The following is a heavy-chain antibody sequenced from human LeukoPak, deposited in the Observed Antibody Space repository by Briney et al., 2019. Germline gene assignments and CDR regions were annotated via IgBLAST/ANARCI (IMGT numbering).Heavy chain of an antibody. CDR1: GITLSNYG. D-gene: IGHD3-22*01. CDR3: AKRGVVIRVILVGFHKEAYYFDS. Sequence: GGSLRLSCAVSGITLSNYGMSWVRQAPGKGLEWVAGISDRGSRTNYADSVKGRFTISTDHPKNTLYLQMNSLRAEDTAVYFCAKRGVVIRVILVGFHKEAYYFDSWGQGALVNVSS. J-gene: IGHJ4*02. CDR2: ISDRGSRT. V-gene: IGHV3-23*01.